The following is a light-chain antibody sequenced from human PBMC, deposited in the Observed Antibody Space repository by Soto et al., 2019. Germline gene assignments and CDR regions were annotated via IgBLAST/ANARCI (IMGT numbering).Light chain of an antibody. CDR3: QQYGTSPYT. J-gene: IGKJ2*01. CDR1: HSVSSNY. Sequence: EIVLTQSPGTLSLSPGERATLSCRASHSVSSNYLAWYQQQPGQAPRLLIHGASRRATGIPDRFSSSGSGTDFTLTISRLELEDFAVYYCQQYGTSPYTFGQGTKLEIK. CDR2: GAS. V-gene: IGKV3-20*01.